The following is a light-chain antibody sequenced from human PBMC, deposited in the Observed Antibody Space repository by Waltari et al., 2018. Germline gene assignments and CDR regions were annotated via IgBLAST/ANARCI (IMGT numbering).Light chain of an antibody. CDR3: SLYTSSSTWV. J-gene: IGLJ3*02. CDR1: SSDFGIYNR. V-gene: IGLV2-18*01. Sequence: QSALTQPPSVSGSPGQSVTISCTGSSSDFGIYNRVSWYQLPPGTAPKLIIFDVTNRPSGVPDRCSGSKSGNTASLTISGLQAEDEADYYCSLYTSSSTWVFGGG. CDR2: DVT.